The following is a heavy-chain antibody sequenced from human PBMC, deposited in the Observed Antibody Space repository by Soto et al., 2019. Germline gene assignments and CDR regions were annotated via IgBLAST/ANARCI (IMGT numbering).Heavy chain of an antibody. V-gene: IGHV3-7*01. CDR1: GFTFNTYW. J-gene: IGHJ6*04. CDR3: ERDGYWYAMDV. D-gene: IGHD5-18*01. Sequence: GGSLRLSCAASGFTFNTYWLSWVRQAPGKGLEWVANMKQDGSEVYYVDSVRGRFTISRDNAKNSLFLQMNSLRADDTAVYYCERDGYWYAMDVWGEGTTVTVYS. CDR2: MKQDGSEV.